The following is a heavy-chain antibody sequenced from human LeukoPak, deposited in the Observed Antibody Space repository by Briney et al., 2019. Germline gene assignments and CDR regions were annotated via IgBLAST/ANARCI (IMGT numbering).Heavy chain of an antibody. D-gene: IGHD3/OR15-3a*01. V-gene: IGHV5-51*01. CDR1: GYRFTDYW. CDR3: ARHDFSEVRPRFDY. CDR2: INPGDSYT. Sequence: GESLKISCRGSGYRFTDYWIGWVRQMPGKGLEWMGVINPGDSYTTYSPSFQGQVTISADKSINTAYLQWSSLEASDTAMFFCARHDFSEVRPRFDYWGQGTLVTVSS. J-gene: IGHJ4*02.